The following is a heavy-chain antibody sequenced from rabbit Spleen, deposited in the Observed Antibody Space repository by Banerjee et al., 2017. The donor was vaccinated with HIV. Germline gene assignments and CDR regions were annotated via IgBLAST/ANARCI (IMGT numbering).Heavy chain of an antibody. V-gene: IGHV1S45*01. CDR2: IDTNDGDT. CDR3: ARGGYGGHIYAMGL. CDR1: GFSFSSNW. Sequence: LEESGGGLVKPGGTLTLTCTVSGFSFSSNWICWVRQAPGKGLEWIACIDTNDGDTDYANWPKGRFTISKTSSTTVTLQMTSLTAADTATYFCARGGYGGHIYAMGLWGQGTLVTVS. D-gene: IGHD4-2*01. J-gene: IGHJ4*01.